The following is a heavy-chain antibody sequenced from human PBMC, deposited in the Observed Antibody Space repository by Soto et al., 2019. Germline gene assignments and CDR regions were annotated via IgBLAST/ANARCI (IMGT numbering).Heavy chain of an antibody. V-gene: IGHV3-15*01. CDR1: GFTFSNAL. J-gene: IGHJ4*02. CDR2: IKSKTDGGTT. Sequence: PGGALRVSCAASGFTFSNALMSWVRPSPGKGLEWVGRIKSKTDGGTTDYAAPVKGRFTISRDDSKNTLYLQMNSLKTEDTAVYYCTNDILTGYSQSYWGQGTLVTVSS. CDR3: TNDILTGYSQSY. D-gene: IGHD3-9*01.